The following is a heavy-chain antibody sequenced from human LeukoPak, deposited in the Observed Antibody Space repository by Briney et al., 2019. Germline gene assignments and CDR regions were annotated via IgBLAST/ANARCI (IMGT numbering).Heavy chain of an antibody. CDR3: AKGPDSSGYSGMDV. Sequence: GRSLRLSCAASGFTFDDYAMHWVRQAPGKGLEWVSGISWNSGSIGYADSVKGRFTISRDNAKNSLYLQMNSLRAEDTALYYCAKGPDSSGYSGMDVWGQGTTVTVSS. D-gene: IGHD3-22*01. CDR1: GFTFDDYA. V-gene: IGHV3-9*01. J-gene: IGHJ6*02. CDR2: ISWNSGSI.